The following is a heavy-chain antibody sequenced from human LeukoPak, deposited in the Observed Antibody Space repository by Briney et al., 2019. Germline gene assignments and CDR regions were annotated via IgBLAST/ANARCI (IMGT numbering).Heavy chain of an antibody. CDR1: GFTFSSFA. CDR3: ASLSMPFDY. J-gene: IGHJ4*02. Sequence: GGSLRLSRAASGFTFSSFAMSWVRQAPGKGLEWVSGISGSGDSTYYADSVKGRFTISRDNSKNTLYLQMNSLRAEDTAVYYCASLSMPFDYWGQGTLVTVSS. V-gene: IGHV3-23*01. D-gene: IGHD3-16*01. CDR2: ISGSGDST.